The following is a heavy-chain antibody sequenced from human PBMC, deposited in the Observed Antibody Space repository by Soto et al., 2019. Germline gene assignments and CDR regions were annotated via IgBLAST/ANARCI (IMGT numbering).Heavy chain of an antibody. Sequence: GGSLRLSCAASGFTFSSYAMSWVRQAPGKGLEWVSAISGSGGSTYYADSVKDRFTISRDNSKNTLYLQMNSLRAEDTAVYYCAKDGVTGYSSSPYYFDYWGQGTLVTVSS. CDR2: ISGSGGST. D-gene: IGHD6-13*01. J-gene: IGHJ4*02. CDR1: GFTFSSYA. CDR3: AKDGVTGYSSSPYYFDY. V-gene: IGHV3-23*01.